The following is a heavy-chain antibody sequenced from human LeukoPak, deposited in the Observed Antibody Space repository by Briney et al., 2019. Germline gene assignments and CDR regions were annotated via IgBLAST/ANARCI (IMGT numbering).Heavy chain of an antibody. CDR3: ARPSGSYYYDAFDI. J-gene: IGHJ3*02. V-gene: IGHV3-11*04. CDR1: GFTFSDYY. CDR2: ISSSGDTI. D-gene: IGHD1-26*01. Sequence: PGGSLRLSCAASGFTFSDYYMSWIRQAPGKGLEWVSYISSSGDTIYYADSVKGRFTISRDNVKNSLYLQMNSLRAEDTAVYYCARPSGSYYYDAFDIWGQGTMVTVSS.